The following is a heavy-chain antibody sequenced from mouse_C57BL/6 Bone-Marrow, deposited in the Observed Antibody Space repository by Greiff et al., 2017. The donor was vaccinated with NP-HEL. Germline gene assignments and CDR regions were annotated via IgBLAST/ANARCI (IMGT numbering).Heavy chain of an antibody. CDR3: AREHDYYGSSPYYAMDY. Sequence: ESGAELARPGASVKLSCKASGYTFTSYGISWVKQRTGQGLEWIGEIYPRSGNTYYNEKFKGKATLTADKSSSTAYMELRSLTSEDSAVYFCAREHDYYGSSPYYAMDYWGQGTSVTVSS. D-gene: IGHD1-1*01. J-gene: IGHJ4*01. CDR2: IYPRSGNT. V-gene: IGHV1-81*01. CDR1: GYTFTSYG.